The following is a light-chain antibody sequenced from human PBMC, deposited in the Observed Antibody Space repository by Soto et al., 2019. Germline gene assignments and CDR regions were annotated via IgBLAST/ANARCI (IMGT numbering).Light chain of an antibody. CDR3: SSYTSSSTLSVV. V-gene: IGLV2-14*01. J-gene: IGLJ2*01. CDR1: SSDVGGYNY. Sequence: QSALTQPASVSGSPGQSITISCTGTSSDVGGYNYVSWYQQHPGKAPKLMIYGVTNRPSGVSNRFSGSKSGNTASLTISGLQAEYEADYYCSSYTSSSTLSVVFGGGTKVTVL. CDR2: GVT.